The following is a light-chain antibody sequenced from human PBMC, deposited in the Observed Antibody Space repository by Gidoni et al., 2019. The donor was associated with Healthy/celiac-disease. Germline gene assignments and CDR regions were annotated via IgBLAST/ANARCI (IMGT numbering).Light chain of an antibody. J-gene: IGKJ2*01. CDR3: QQRSNWVGT. Sequence: EIVLTQSPATLSLSPGERATLSCRASQSVSSYLAWYQQKPGQAPRLLIYDASNRATGIPARFSGSGSGTDFTLTISSLEPEDFAVYYCQQRSNWVGTFGQXTKLEIK. CDR1: QSVSSY. CDR2: DAS. V-gene: IGKV3-11*01.